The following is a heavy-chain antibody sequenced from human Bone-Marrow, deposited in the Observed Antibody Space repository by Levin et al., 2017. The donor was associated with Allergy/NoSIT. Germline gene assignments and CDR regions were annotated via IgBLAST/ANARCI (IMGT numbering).Heavy chain of an antibody. J-gene: IGHJ3*02. V-gene: IGHV3-33*01. Sequence: PGESLKISCAASRFTFSSHAMHWVRQAPGKGLEWVAGLWYDGSFPNHADSVRGRFTISRDNSKNTLYLQMNSLRAEDTAVYYCARAKLVPGESNDDAFDIWGQGTVVTVSS. D-gene: IGHD2-21*01. CDR1: RFTFSSHA. CDR2: LWYDGSFP. CDR3: ARAKLVPGESNDDAFDI.